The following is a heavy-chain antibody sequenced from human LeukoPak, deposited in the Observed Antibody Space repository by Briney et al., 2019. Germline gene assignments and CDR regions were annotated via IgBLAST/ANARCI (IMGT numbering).Heavy chain of an antibody. J-gene: IGHJ3*02. CDR3: ARGNYYDSFHAFDI. Sequence: GGSLRLSCAASGFTVSSNYMSWVRQAPGKGLEGVSVIYSGGSTYYADSVKGRFTISRDNSKNTLYLQMNSLRAEDTAVYYCARGNYYDSFHAFDIWGQGTMVTVSS. CDR2: IYSGGST. V-gene: IGHV3-66*01. D-gene: IGHD3-22*01. CDR1: GFTVSSNY.